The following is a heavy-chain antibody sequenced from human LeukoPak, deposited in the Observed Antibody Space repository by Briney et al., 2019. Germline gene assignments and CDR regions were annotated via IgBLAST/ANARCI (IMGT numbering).Heavy chain of an antibody. CDR2: INSDASST. CDR1: GFTFSSYW. D-gene: IGHD7-27*01. CDR3: ASPLRANWDYDAFDI. J-gene: IGHJ3*02. V-gene: IGHV3-74*01. Sequence: GGSLSLSCAASGFTFSSYWMHWVRQAPGKGLVWVSRINSDASSTTYADSVKGRFTISRDNALNTLYLQMNSLRAEDTAVYYCASPLRANWDYDAFDIWGQGTMVTVSS.